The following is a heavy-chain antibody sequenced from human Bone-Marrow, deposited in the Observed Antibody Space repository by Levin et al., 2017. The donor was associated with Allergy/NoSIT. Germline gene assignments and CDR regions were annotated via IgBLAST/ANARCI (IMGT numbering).Heavy chain of an antibody. CDR1: GGSFSGYS. J-gene: IGHJ4*02. CDR3: ARGRQRLGLVY. CDR2: INHSGST. V-gene: IGHV4-34*01. D-gene: IGHD1-1*01. Sequence: SETLSLTCAVYGGSFSGYSWSWIRRPPGKGLEWIGEINHSGSTNYNSSLKSRVTISVDTSKNQFSLKQTSVTAADTAVYYCARGRQRLGLVYWGQGTLVTVSS.